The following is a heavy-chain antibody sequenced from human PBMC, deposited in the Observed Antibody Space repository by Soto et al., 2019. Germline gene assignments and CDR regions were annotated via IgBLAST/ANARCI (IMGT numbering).Heavy chain of an antibody. J-gene: IGHJ4*02. Sequence: GASVKVSCKLSGNTLTELSMHWVRQAPGKGLEWMGGFDPEDGETIYAQKFQGRVTLTEDTSIDTAYMKMSSLRSEDTAVYYCARADHILGGYYFDYWGPGTLVTVSS. CDR3: ARADHILGGYYFDY. V-gene: IGHV1-24*01. D-gene: IGHD3-9*01. CDR1: GNTLTELS. CDR2: FDPEDGET.